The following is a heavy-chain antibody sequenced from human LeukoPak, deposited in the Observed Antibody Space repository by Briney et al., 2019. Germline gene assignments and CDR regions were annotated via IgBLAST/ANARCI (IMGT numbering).Heavy chain of an antibody. CDR1: GFTFSTYW. CDR3: SVNYCSGGSCYML. V-gene: IGHV3-73*01. Sequence: GGSLRLSCAASGFTFSTYWMSWVRQASGKGLEWVGRIRSKANSYATAYAASVKGRFTISRDDSKNTAYLQMNSLKTEDTAVYYCSVNYCSGGSCYMLWGQGTLVTVSS. J-gene: IGHJ4*02. D-gene: IGHD2-15*01. CDR2: IRSKANSYAT.